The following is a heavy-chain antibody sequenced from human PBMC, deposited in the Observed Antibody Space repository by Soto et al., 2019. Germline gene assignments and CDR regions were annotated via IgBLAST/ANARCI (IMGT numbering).Heavy chain of an antibody. J-gene: IGHJ5*02. Sequence: SETLSLTCTVSGGSISSYYWSWIRQPPGKGLEWIGYIYYSGSTNYNPSLKSRVTISVDTSKNQFSLKLSSVTAADTAVYYCARVPGLLWFGELYPSYNWFDPWGQGTLVTVSS. CDR2: IYYSGST. CDR1: GGSISSYY. D-gene: IGHD3-10*01. CDR3: ARVPGLLWFGELYPSYNWFDP. V-gene: IGHV4-59*01.